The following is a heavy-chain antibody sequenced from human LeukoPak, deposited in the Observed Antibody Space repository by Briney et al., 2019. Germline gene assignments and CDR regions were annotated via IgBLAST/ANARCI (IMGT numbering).Heavy chain of an antibody. CDR2: IYPGDSDT. V-gene: IGHV5-51*01. CDR3: ARLGNGYNSGGVY. D-gene: IGHD5-24*01. J-gene: IGHJ4*02. Sequence: GESLKISCKGSGYSFTSYWIGWVRQMPGKGLEWMGIIYPGDSDTRCSPSFQGQVTISADKSISTASLQWSSLKASGTAMYYCARLGNGYNSGGVYWGQGTLVTVSS. CDR1: GYSFTSYW.